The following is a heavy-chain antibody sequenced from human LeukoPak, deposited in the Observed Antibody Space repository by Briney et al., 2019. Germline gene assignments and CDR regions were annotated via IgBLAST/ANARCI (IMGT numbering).Heavy chain of an antibody. Sequence: EPGGSLRLSCAASGFTFSSYAMSWVRQAPGKGLEWVSAISGSGGSTYYADSVKGRFTISRDNSKNTLYMQMNSLRAEDTAVYYCAKDPGAAAGSRRQHRKLTHTNYWGQGTLVTVSS. CDR1: GFTFSSYA. V-gene: IGHV3-23*01. J-gene: IGHJ4*02. CDR2: ISGSGGST. CDR3: AKDPGAAAGSRRQHRKLTHTNY. D-gene: IGHD6-13*01.